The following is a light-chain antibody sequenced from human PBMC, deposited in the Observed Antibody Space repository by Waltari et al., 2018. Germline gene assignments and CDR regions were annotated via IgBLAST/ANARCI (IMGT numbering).Light chain of an antibody. V-gene: IGLV3-19*01. Sequence: SSELTQDPPVSVALGQTVSITCQGDSLRTYYASWYQQRPGQAPVLVISGKNNRPSGIPDRFSGSSSGNTASLTISGAQAEDEADYYCNSRDSSGNHVLFGGGTKLTVL. CDR2: GKN. J-gene: IGLJ2*01. CDR1: SLRTYY. CDR3: NSRDSSGNHVL.